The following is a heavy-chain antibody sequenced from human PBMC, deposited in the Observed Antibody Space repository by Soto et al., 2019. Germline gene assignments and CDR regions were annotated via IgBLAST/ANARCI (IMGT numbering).Heavy chain of an antibody. CDR3: ARIFHDLWGGYYRDY. J-gene: IGHJ4*02. CDR2: IKQDGSEK. Sequence: GGSLRLSCAASGFTLETYWMSWVRQAPGKGLEWVANIKQDGSEKYYVDSVKGRFTISRDNAKNSLFLQMHSLRAEDTALYYFARIFHDLWGGYYRDYWGQGTPVTVSS. V-gene: IGHV3-7*05. D-gene: IGHD3-3*01. CDR1: GFTLETYW.